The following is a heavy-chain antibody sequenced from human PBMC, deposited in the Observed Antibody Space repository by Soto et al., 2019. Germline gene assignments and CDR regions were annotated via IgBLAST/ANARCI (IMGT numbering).Heavy chain of an antibody. Sequence: EVQLVKSGGGLVMPGGSLRLSCAASGFTFSSFHMNWVRQAPGKGLEWVSSINPGSTHIYYRDSGKGRFTISRDDSKNSVYLQTTGLRTDDTALYYCARGYCGGGACYLRRDALDVLGQGTMVTVSS. CDR3: ARGYCGGGACYLRRDALDV. D-gene: IGHD2-15*01. J-gene: IGHJ3*01. CDR2: INPGSTHI. V-gene: IGHV3-21*01. CDR1: GFTFSSFH.